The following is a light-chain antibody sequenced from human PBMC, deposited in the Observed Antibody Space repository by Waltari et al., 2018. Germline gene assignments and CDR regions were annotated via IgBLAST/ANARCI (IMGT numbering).Light chain of an antibody. J-gene: IGLJ1*01. CDR1: SSDVGGYNY. CDR2: DVN. V-gene: IGLV2-14*01. Sequence: QSALTQPASVSGSPGQSITISCTGTSSDVGGYNYVSWYQQHPGRAPKLMIYDVNNRPSGISNRFSGSKSANMASLTISGLQAEDEADYYCSSYTTSKKNVFGTGTKVTVL. CDR3: SSYTTSKKNV.